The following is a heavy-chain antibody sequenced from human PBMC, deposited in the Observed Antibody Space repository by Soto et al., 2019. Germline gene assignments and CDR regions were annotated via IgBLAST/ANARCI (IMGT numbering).Heavy chain of an antibody. CDR3: AIVRLGTQKYFDL. CDR2: IRNKANSYTT. CDR1: GFTFSDHY. V-gene: IGHV3-72*01. D-gene: IGHD7-27*01. J-gene: IGHJ2*01. Sequence: EVQLVESGGGLVQPGGSLRLSCAAAGFTFSDHYFDWVRQAPGKGLEWVARIRNKANSYTTAYAASVKGRFTVSRDDSTNSLCLQMNSLKTEDTAVYYCAIVRLGTQKYFDLWGRGSLVTVSS.